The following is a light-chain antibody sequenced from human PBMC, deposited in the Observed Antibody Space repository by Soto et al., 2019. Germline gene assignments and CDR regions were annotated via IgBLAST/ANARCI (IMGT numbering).Light chain of an antibody. CDR2: TNN. Sequence: QSLLTQPPSVSGAPGQRVTISCTGSNSNIGAGYDVHWYLQLPGTAPKLLVYTNNNRPSGVPDRFSGSKSGTSASLAITGLQAEDEADYYCQSYDSRLSAYVFGTGTKVTVL. CDR3: QSYDSRLSAYV. J-gene: IGLJ1*01. CDR1: NSNIGAGYD. V-gene: IGLV1-40*01.